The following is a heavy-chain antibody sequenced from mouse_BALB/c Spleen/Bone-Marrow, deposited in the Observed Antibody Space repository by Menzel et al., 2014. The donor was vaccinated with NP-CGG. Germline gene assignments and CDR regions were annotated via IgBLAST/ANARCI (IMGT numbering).Heavy chain of an antibody. CDR3: ARSDYRYDPLAN. CDR2: TDTSDSYI. Sequence: QVQLQQSGAELVMPGASVKMSCKASGYTFTDYWMHWVKQRPGQGLEWIGATDTSDSYISYNQKFKGKATLTVDKSSSTAYMQFSSLTSEDSAVYHCARSDYRYDPLANWGQGTLVTVSA. J-gene: IGHJ3*01. CDR1: GYTFTDYW. D-gene: IGHD2-14*01. V-gene: IGHV1-69*01.